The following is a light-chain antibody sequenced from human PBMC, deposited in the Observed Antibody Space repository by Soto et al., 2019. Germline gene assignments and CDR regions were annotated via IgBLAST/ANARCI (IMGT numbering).Light chain of an antibody. J-gene: IGKJ2*01. CDR3: QHSSNSPPKFT. V-gene: IGKV3-20*01. CDR1: QSVSSSS. CDR2: GAS. Sequence: EIVLTQSPGTLSLSPGERATLSCRASQSVSSSSLAWYQQKPVRAPRLLIFGASSRATDIPDEFSGSGSGTDFTLTILRLEPADFAVYYFQHSSNSPPKFTFGQGTKLEI.